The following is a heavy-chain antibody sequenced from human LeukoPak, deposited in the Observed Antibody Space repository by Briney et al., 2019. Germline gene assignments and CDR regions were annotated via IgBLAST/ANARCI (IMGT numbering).Heavy chain of an antibody. Sequence: GGSLRLSCEASGFVLSNYWMSWVRQAPGKGLEWVSSISDNEGRTYYTDSVKGRFTISRDNTKNTVYLQMHNLRADDTAVYFCARHDSFIPYWGQGALVTVSS. CDR2: ISDNEGRT. V-gene: IGHV3-23*01. CDR1: GFVLSNYW. D-gene: IGHD5-18*01. J-gene: IGHJ4*02. CDR3: ARHDSFIPY.